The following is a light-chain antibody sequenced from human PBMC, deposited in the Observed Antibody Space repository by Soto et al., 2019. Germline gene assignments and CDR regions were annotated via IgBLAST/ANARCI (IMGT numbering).Light chain of an antibody. Sequence: QSALTQPRSVSGSPGQSVTISCTGTRSDVGGYNYVSWFQQHPDEAPKLIIYDVTKRPSGVPDRFSGSKSGNTASLTISGLQAEDEADYYCCSYVGNYSWLFGGGTKLTVL. CDR3: CSYVGNYSWL. V-gene: IGLV2-11*01. CDR2: DVT. J-gene: IGLJ2*01. CDR1: RSDVGGYNY.